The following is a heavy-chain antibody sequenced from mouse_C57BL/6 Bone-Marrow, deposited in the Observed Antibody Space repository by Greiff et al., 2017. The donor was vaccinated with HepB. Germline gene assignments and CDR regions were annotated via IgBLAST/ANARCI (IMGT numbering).Heavy chain of an antibody. CDR3: ARRVDSVDYYGSSYPWYFDV. V-gene: IGHV1-59*01. CDR2: IDPSDSYT. D-gene: IGHD1-1*01. Sequence: QVQLQQPGAELVRPGTSVKLSCKASGYTFTSYWMHWVKQRPGQGLEWIGVIDPSDSYTNYNQKFKGKATLTVDTSSSTAYMQLSSLTSEDSAVYDCARRVDSVDYYGSSYPWYFDVWGTGTTVTVSS. J-gene: IGHJ1*03. CDR1: GYTFTSYW.